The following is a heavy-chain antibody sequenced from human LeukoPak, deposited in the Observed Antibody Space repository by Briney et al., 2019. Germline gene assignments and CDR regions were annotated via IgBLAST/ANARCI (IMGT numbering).Heavy chain of an antibody. J-gene: IGHJ4*02. D-gene: IGHD3-10*01. CDR3: ANYPLASGSGSYFDS. CDR1: GGSTSSGDYY. CDR2: IYYSGST. V-gene: IGHV4-30-4*01. Sequence: SETLSLTCTVSGGSTSSGDYYWSWIRQPPGKGLEWIGYIYYSGSTYYNPSLKSRLTISVDTSKNQFSLILNSVTAADTAVYYCANYPLASGSGSYFDSWGQGTLVTVSS.